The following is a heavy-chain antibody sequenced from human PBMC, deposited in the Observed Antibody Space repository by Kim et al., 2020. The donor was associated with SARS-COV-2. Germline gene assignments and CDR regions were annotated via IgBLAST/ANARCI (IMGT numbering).Heavy chain of an antibody. V-gene: IGHV4-34*13. D-gene: IGHD3-10*01. CDR3: ARGRRITMVRGWWFDP. Sequence: SLTRRVTISVDTSKNQSSLKLSSVTAADTAVYYCARGRRITMVRGWWFDPWGQGTLVTVSS. J-gene: IGHJ5*02.